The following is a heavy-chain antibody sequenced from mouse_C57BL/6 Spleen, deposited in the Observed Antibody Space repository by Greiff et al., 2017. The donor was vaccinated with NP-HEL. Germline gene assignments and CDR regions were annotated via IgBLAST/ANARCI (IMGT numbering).Heavy chain of an antibody. J-gene: IGHJ4*01. CDR3: ATTVVAHYYAMDY. D-gene: IGHD1-1*01. CDR2: FHPYNDDT. V-gene: IGHV1-47*01. CDR1: GYTFTTYP. Sequence: QVQLKQSGAELVKPGASVKMSCKASGYTFTTYPIEWMKQNHGKSLEWIGNFHPYNDDTKYNEKFKGKATLTVEKSSSTVYLELSRVTSDDSAVYYCATTVVAHYYAMDYWGQGTSVTVSS.